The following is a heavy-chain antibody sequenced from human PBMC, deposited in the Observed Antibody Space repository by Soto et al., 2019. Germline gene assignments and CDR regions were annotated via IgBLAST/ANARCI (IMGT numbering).Heavy chain of an antibody. V-gene: IGHV3-23*01. CDR3: AKVRSTTMIRGAPFDY. CDR2: ISGSGGST. CDR1: GFTFSSCA. J-gene: IGHJ4*02. D-gene: IGHD3-10*01. Sequence: EVQLLESGGGLVQPGGSLRLSCAASGFTFSSCAMSWVRQAPGKGLEWVSGISGSGGSTYYADSVKGRFTISRDNSKNTLYLQMNSLRAEDTALYYCAKVRSTTMIRGAPFDYWGQGTLVTVSS.